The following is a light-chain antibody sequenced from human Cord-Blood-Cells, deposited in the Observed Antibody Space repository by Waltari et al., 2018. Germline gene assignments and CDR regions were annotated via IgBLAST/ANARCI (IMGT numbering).Light chain of an antibody. CDR2: RNN. CDR3: AAWDDSLSGWV. J-gene: IGLJ3*02. V-gene: IGLV1-47*01. CDR1: SSHIGSNY. Sequence: QSVLTQPPSASGTPGQRVTISCSGSSSHIGSNYVYWYQQLPGTAPKLLSYRNNQRPSGVPDRLSGSKSGTSASLAISGLRSEDEADYYCAAWDDSLSGWVFGGGTKLTVL.